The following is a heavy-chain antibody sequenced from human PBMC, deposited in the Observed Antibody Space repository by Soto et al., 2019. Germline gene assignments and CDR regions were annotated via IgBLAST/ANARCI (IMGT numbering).Heavy chain of an antibody. D-gene: IGHD6-19*01. CDR1: GFTFSSYW. CDR3: ARGSSGWYLGYFDY. V-gene: IGHV3-7*03. Sequence: PGGSLRLSCAASGFTFSSYWMSWVRQAPGKGLEWVANIKQDGSEKYYVDSVKGRFTISRDNAKNSLYLQMNSLRAEDTAVYYCARGSSGWYLGYFDYWGQGTLVTVSS. J-gene: IGHJ4*02. CDR2: IKQDGSEK.